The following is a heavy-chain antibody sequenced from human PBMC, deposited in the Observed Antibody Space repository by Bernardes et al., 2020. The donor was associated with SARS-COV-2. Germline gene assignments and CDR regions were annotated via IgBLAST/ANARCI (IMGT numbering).Heavy chain of an antibody. Sequence: GSLRLSCAASGFTFNTYGMHWVRRAPGKGLEWVAVIWYDGSTKYYADSAKGRFTISRDNSKNTLYLQMNSLRVEDTAVYYCVRRFCAVSSACGNFYGMGVWGQGTTVTVSS. CDR3: VRRFCAVSSACGNFYGMGV. CDR1: GFTFNTYG. V-gene: IGHV3-33*01. J-gene: IGHJ6*02. CDR2: IWYDGSTK. D-gene: IGHD6-19*01.